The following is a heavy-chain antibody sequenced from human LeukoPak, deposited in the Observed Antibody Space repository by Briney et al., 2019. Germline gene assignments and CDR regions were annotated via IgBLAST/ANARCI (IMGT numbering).Heavy chain of an antibody. CDR3: ARVLNAAAGYYYYYYMDV. J-gene: IGHJ6*03. D-gene: IGHD6-13*01. Sequence: ASVKVSCKASGYTFTSYDINWVRQATGQGLEWMGWMNPNSGNTGYAQKFQGRVTMTRNTSISTAYMELSSLRSEDTAVYYCARVLNAAAGYYYYYYMDVWGKGTTVTISS. V-gene: IGHV1-8*01. CDR2: MNPNSGNT. CDR1: GYTFTSYD.